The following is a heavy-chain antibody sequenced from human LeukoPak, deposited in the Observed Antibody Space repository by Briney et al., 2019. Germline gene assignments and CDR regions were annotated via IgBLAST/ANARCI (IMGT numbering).Heavy chain of an antibody. V-gene: IGHV4-4*02. D-gene: IGHD2-8*01. Sequence: PSETLSLTCAVSGDSISSNNWWTWVRQPPGKGLEWIGEIYHSGTTNYNPSLKSRVTISVDTSKNQFSLKLSSVTAADTAVYYCARQNLMVYAMWGQGTLVTVSS. CDR3: ARQNLMVYAM. CDR2: IYHSGTT. CDR1: GDSISSNNW. J-gene: IGHJ4*02.